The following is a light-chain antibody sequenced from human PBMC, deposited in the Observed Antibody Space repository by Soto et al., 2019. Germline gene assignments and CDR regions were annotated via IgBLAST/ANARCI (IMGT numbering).Light chain of an antibody. J-gene: IGKJ1*01. Sequence: DIQMTQSPSTLSASVGDRVTITCRASQSVSRWLAWYQQKPGKAPKLLIYKASTLESGVPSRFSGSGSGTKFTLAVSSLQPDDSATYYCQQYNDNWTFGQGTKVDIK. V-gene: IGKV1-5*03. CDR2: KAS. CDR1: QSVSRW. CDR3: QQYNDNWT.